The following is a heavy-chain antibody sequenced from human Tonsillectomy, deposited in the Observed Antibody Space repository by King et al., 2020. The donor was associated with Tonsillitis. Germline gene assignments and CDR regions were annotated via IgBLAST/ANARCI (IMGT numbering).Heavy chain of an antibody. J-gene: IGHJ6*02. CDR2: ISYDGSNK. CDR1: GFTFSNYG. Sequence: VQLVESGGGVVQPGGSLRLSCATSGFTFSNYGMHWVRQAPGKGLEWVAVISYDGSNKYYADSVKGRFTISRDNSKNTLYLQMNSLRAEDAAVYYCAKDRGDVDPGSYGMDVWAKGPRSPSP. V-gene: IGHV3-30*18. CDR3: AKDRGDVDPGSYGMDV. D-gene: IGHD5-18*01.